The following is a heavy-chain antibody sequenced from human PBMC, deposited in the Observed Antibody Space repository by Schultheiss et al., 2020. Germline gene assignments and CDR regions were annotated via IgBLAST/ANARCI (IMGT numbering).Heavy chain of an antibody. V-gene: IGHV1-8*01. Sequence: ASVKVSCKASGYTFTSYDINWVRQATGQGLEWMGWMNPNSGNTSYAQKFQGRVTMTRNTSISTAYMELSRLRSDDTAVYYCARAYGSSWSNDAFDIWGQGTMVTVSS. CDR2: MNPNSGNT. J-gene: IGHJ3*02. D-gene: IGHD6-13*01. CDR3: ARAYGSSWSNDAFDI. CDR1: GYTFTSYD.